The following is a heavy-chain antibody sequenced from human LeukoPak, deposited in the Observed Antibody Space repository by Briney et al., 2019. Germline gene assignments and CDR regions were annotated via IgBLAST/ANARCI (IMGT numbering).Heavy chain of an antibody. V-gene: IGHV1-8*03. CDR3: ARKSDYPYYYYMDV. J-gene: IGHJ6*03. Sequence: ASVKVSCKASGYTFSNFDVNWVRQATGQGLEWMGWMNPNSGNTGYAQKFQGRVTITRNTSISTAYMELSSLRSEDTAVYYCARKSDYPYYYYMDVWGKGTTVTVSS. CDR1: GYTFSNFD. CDR2: MNPNSGNT. D-gene: IGHD4-11*01.